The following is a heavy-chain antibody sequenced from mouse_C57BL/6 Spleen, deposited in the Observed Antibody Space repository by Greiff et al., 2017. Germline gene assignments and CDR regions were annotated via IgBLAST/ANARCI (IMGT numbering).Heavy chain of an antibody. CDR2: INPNNGGT. CDR3: ARLDDDGYFAY. V-gene: IGHV1-18*01. J-gene: IGHJ3*01. Sequence: EVQLQQSGPELVKPGASVKIPCKASGYTFTDFNMDWVKQSPGKSLEWIGDINPNNGGTIYNQKFKGKATLTVDKSSSTAYMELRSLTSEDTAVYYCARLDDDGYFAYWGQGTLVTVSA. D-gene: IGHD2-3*01. CDR1: GYTFTDFN.